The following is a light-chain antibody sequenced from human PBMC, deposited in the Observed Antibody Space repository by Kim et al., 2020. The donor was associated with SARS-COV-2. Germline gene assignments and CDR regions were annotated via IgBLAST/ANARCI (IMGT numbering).Light chain of an antibody. V-gene: IGLV2-23*03. CDR2: EGD. Sequence: QWMTIACTGASRGIGTYKRVTWYQHHPGSAPKLIIYEGDKRPSGISHRFSASKSGNTASLTITGLQAEDEADYYCCSVAGSIIFALFGGGAQLTVL. J-gene: IGLJ2*01. CDR1: SRGIGTYKR. CDR3: CSVAGSIIFAL.